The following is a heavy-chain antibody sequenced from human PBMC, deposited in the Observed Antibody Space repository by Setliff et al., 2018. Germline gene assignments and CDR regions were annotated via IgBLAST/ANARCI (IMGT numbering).Heavy chain of an antibody. CDR1: GYSFSTCW. CDR2: IYPGDSIT. J-gene: IGHJ5*02. CDR3: ARHPYYYGSGTYLDNNNRWFDP. V-gene: IGHV5-51*01. Sequence: PGESLKISCKGSGYSFSTCWIGWVRQMPGKGLAWMGIIYPGDSITRYSPSFQGQVTISVDKSINTAYLQWSSLRASDTAIYYCARHPYYYGSGTYLDNNNRWFDPWGQGTLVTVSS. D-gene: IGHD3-10*01.